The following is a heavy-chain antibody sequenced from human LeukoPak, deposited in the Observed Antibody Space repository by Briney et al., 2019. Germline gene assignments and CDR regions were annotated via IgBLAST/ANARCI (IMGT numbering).Heavy chain of an antibody. CDR1: GFTFSSYS. CDR2: ISGSGGST. V-gene: IGHV3-23*01. D-gene: IGHD6-19*01. J-gene: IGHJ4*02. CDR3: AKDLAPIIGSGWFFFVAGIDY. Sequence: GGSLRLSCAASGFTFSSYSMSWVRQAPGKGLEWVSAISGSGGSTYYADSVKGRFTISRDNSKNTLYLQMNSLRAEDTAVYYCAKDLAPIIGSGWFFFVAGIDYWGQGTLVTVSS.